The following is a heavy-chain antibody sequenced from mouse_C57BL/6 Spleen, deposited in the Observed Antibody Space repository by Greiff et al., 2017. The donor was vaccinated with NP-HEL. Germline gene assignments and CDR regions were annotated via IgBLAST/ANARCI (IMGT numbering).Heavy chain of an antibody. J-gene: IGHJ4*01. Sequence: QVQLQQSGAELVKPGASVTMSCKASGYTFTSYWITWVKQRPGQGLEWIGDIYTGSGSTNYNEKFKSKATLTVDTSASTAYMQLSSLTSEDSAVYYCARKGTGTNYAMDYWGQGTSVTVSS. D-gene: IGHD4-1*01. CDR3: ARKGTGTNYAMDY. CDR2: IYTGSGST. V-gene: IGHV1-55*01. CDR1: GYTFTSYW.